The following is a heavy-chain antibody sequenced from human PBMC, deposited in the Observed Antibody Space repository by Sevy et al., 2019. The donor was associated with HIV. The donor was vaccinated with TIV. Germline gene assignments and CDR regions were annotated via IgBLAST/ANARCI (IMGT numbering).Heavy chain of an antibody. CDR3: ARDGGYSIKWYPLY. J-gene: IGHJ4*01. V-gene: IGHV3-30-3*01. CDR1: GFAFSTHA. CDR2: ISYEGTQT. D-gene: IGHD1-26*01. Sequence: GGSLRLSCAASGFAFSTHAMHWVRQAPGKGLEWVAVISYEGTQTFYAASVEGRFTISRDNSKNMLSLQINSLKPEDTAVYYCARDGGYSIKWYPLYWGHGTLVTVSS.